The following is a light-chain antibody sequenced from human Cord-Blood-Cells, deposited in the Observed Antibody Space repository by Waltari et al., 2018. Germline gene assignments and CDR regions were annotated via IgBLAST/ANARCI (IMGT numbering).Light chain of an antibody. CDR3: QSYDSSLSGYVV. Sequence: QSVLTQPPSVSGAPGQRVTISCTGSSPNTGAGYDVHWYQQLPGTAPKLLLYGNSNRPSGVPDRFSGSNSGTSASLAITGLQAEDEADYYCQSYDSSLSGYVVFGGGTKLTVL. V-gene: IGLV1-40*01. CDR1: SPNTGAGYD. CDR2: GNS. J-gene: IGLJ2*01.